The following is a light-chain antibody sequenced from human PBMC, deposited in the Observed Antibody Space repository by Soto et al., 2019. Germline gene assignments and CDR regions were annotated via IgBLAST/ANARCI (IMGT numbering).Light chain of an antibody. CDR2: GSD. CDR1: VSNIGRYS. V-gene: IGLV1-44*01. CDR3: ATWDDSLNGVI. Sequence: QSVLTQPPSASGTPGQRVTISCSGGVSNIGRYSVKWYQQVPGTAPKLLIYGSDQRPSGVPDRFSGSTSGTSASLAISGPQSEDEADYYCATWDDSLNGVIFGGGTKLTVL. J-gene: IGLJ2*01.